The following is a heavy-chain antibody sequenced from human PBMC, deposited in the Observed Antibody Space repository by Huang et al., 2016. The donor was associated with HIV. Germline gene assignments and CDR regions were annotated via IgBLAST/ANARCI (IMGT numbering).Heavy chain of an antibody. D-gene: IGHD3-3*01. CDR2: INHSGRT. Sequence: QVQLQQWGAGLLKPSETLSLTCAVYGGSFSAYYWSWIRQPPGKGLEWMGEINHSGRTNYRPSLKSRVTISLDTSKTQLSLKLNSVTAADTAVYYCARVEGRITIFGVVIKQGAFGVWGQGTMVTVSS. CDR3: ARVEGRITIFGVVIKQGAFGV. J-gene: IGHJ3*01. CDR1: GGSFSAYY. V-gene: IGHV4-34*01.